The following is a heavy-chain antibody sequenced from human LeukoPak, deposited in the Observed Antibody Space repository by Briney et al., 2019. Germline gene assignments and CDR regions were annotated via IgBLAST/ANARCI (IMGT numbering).Heavy chain of an antibody. J-gene: IGHJ4*02. V-gene: IGHV3-30-3*01. CDR1: GFTFSSYA. D-gene: IGHD5-18*01. Sequence: PGRSLRLSCAASGFTFSSYAMPWVRQAPGKGLEWVAVISYDGSNKYYADSVKGRFTISRDNSKNTLYLQMNSLRAEDTAVYYCAKGTAMAFYYFDYWGQGTLVTVSS. CDR3: AKGTAMAFYYFDY. CDR2: ISYDGSNK.